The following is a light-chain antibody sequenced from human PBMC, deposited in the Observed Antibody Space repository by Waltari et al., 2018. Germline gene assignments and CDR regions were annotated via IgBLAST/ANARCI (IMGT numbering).Light chain of an antibody. CDR3: QQYGSSPPIT. CDR1: QRVSSSY. J-gene: IGKJ5*01. CDR2: GAS. V-gene: IGKV3-20*01. Sequence: EIVLTQSPGTLSLSPGERATLSCRASQRVSSSYLAWYQQTPCQAPSLLIYGASSRATGIPDRFSGSGSGTDFTLTISRLEPEDFAVYYCQQYGSSPPITFGQGTRLEIK.